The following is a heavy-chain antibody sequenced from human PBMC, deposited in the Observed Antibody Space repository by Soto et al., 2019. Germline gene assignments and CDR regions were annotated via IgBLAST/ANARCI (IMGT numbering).Heavy chain of an antibody. Sequence: ASVKVSCKASGYTFTSYDINWVRQATGQGLEWMGWMNPNSGNTGYAQKFQGRVTMTRNTSISRAYMERSSLRSEDTAVYYCARADVGAAGIWTQYYYYYYGMDVWGQGTTVRVSS. J-gene: IGHJ6*02. D-gene: IGHD6-13*01. V-gene: IGHV1-8*01. CDR3: ARADVGAAGIWTQYYYYYYGMDV. CDR1: GYTFTSYD. CDR2: MNPNSGNT.